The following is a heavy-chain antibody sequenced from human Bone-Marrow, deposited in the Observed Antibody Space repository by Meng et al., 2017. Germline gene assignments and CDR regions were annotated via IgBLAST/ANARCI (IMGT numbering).Heavy chain of an antibody. CDR1: GYTLTGYY. Sequence: ASVKVSCKASGYTLTGYYMHWVRQAPGQGLEWMGRINPNSGGTNYAQKFQGRVTMTRDTSISTAYMELSRLRSDDTAVYYCARGQMDSSSLGTNDYWGQGTLVTVSS. CDR2: INPNSGGT. D-gene: IGHD6-13*01. V-gene: IGHV1-2*06. CDR3: ARGQMDSSSLGTNDY. J-gene: IGHJ4*02.